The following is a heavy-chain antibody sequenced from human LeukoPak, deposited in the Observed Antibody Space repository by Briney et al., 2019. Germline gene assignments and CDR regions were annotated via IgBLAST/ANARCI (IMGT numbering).Heavy chain of an antibody. CDR3: ARETRLHSGSYSNDAFDI. Sequence: GGSLRLSCAASGFTFSTYVMSWVRQAPGKGLEWVSTISVGGETTFYADSVKGRFTISRDNSKHTLYLQMNSLRAEDTAVYYCARETRLHSGSYSNDAFDIWGQGTMVTVSS. CDR2: ISVGGETT. D-gene: IGHD1-26*01. V-gene: IGHV3-23*01. CDR1: GFTFSTYV. J-gene: IGHJ3*02.